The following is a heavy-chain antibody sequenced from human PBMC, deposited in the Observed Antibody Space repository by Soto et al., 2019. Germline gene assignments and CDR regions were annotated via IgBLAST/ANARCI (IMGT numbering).Heavy chain of an antibody. CDR2: IIPIFGTA. Sequence: QVQLVQSGAEVKKPGSSVKVSCKASGGTFSSYAISWVRQAPGQGLEWMGGIIPIFGTANYAQKFQGRVTITADESTSTAYMELSSLRSEDTAVYYCARLHSSHRRAYYYYGMDVWGQGTTVTVSS. V-gene: IGHV1-69*01. CDR3: ARLHSSHRRAYYYYGMDV. J-gene: IGHJ6*02. D-gene: IGHD6-13*01. CDR1: GGTFSSYA.